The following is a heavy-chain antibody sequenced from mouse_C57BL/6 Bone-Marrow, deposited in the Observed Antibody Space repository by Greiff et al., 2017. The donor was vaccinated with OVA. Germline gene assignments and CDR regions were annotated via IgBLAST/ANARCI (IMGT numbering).Heavy chain of an antibody. Sequence: DVKLQESGGGLVKPGGSLKLSCAASGFTFSDYGMHWVRQAPEKGLEWVAYISSGSSTIYYADTVKGRFTISRDNAKNTLFLQMTSLRAEDTAMYYCARGETGTDAMDYWGQGTSVTVSS. V-gene: IGHV5-17*01. J-gene: IGHJ4*01. CDR2: ISSGSSTI. CDR1: GFTFSDYG. D-gene: IGHD4-1*01. CDR3: ARGETGTDAMDY.